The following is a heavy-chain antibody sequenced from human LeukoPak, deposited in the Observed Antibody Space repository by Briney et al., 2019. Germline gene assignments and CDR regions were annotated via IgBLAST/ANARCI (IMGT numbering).Heavy chain of an antibody. V-gene: IGHV3-49*04. CDR3: TRGRYGSGSYYSRLYYYYGMDV. CDR2: IRSKAYGGTT. J-gene: IGHJ6*02. CDR1: GFTFGEYA. D-gene: IGHD3-10*01. Sequence: GGSLRLSCTASGFTFGEYAMSWVRQAPGKGLEWVGFIRSKAYGGTTEYAASVKGRFTISRDDSKSIAYLQMNSLKTEDTAVYYCTRGRYGSGSYYSRLYYYYGMDVWGQGTTVTVSS.